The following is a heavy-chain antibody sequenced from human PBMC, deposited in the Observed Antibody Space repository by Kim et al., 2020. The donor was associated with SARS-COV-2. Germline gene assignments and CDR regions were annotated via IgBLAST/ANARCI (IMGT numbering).Heavy chain of an antibody. D-gene: IGHD3-10*01. CDR2: ST. Sequence: STNNNPSLKSRVTISIDTSKNQFSLRLSSVTAADTAVYYCAGWFGEGFDYWGQGTLVTVSS. J-gene: IGHJ4*02. CDR3: AGWFGEGFDY. V-gene: IGHV4-4*08.